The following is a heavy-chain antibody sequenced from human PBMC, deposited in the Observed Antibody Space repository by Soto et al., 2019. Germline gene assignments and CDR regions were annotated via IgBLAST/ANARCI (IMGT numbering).Heavy chain of an antibody. Sequence: GGSLRLSCAASGFTFSSYSMNWVRQAPGKGLEWVSYISSSSSTIYYADSVKGRFTISRDNAKNSLYLQMNSLRAEDTAVYYCARDHYSTSPSFDYWGQGTLVTVSS. D-gene: IGHD4-4*01. J-gene: IGHJ4*02. CDR3: ARDHYSTSPSFDY. V-gene: IGHV3-48*01. CDR2: ISSSSSTI. CDR1: GFTFSSYS.